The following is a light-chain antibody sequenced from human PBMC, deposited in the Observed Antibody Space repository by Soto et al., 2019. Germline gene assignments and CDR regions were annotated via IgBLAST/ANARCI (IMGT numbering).Light chain of an antibody. V-gene: IGLV1-40*01. CDR3: QSYDNSLSGLV. Sequence: QSVLTQPPSVSGAPGQRVTISCTGSSSNIGAGYDVQWYQQLPGTAPRLLIHANSNRPSGVPDRLSGSKSGTSGSLAITGLQAEDACDYYCQSYDNSLSGLVVGGGTKLTVL. CDR1: SSNIGAGYD. CDR2: ANS. J-gene: IGLJ3*02.